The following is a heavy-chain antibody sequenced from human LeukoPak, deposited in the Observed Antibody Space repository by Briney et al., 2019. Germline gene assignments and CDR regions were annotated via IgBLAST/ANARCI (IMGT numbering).Heavy chain of an antibody. Sequence: SETLSLTCTVSGGSISSYYWSWIRQSPVKGLECIGYIHYTGSTNYNPSLKSRVTISVETSKNQFSLKLKSVTAADTAVYYCARGGDYGSGNDFRFDPWGQGTLVTVSS. CDR1: GGSISSYY. V-gene: IGHV4-59*01. D-gene: IGHD3-10*01. J-gene: IGHJ5*02. CDR2: IHYTGST. CDR3: ARGGDYGSGNDFRFDP.